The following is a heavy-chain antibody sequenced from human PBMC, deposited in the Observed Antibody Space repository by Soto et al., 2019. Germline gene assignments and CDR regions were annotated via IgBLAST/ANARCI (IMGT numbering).Heavy chain of an antibody. Sequence: SETLSLTXTVSGGSISSGGYYWSWIRQHPGKGLEWIGYIYYSGSTYYNPSLKSRVTISVDTSKNQFSLKLSSVTAADTAVYYCARTPTYYDFWSGYYQYYFDYWGQGTLVTVSS. V-gene: IGHV4-31*02. CDR3: ARTPTYYDFWSGYYQYYFDY. J-gene: IGHJ4*02. D-gene: IGHD3-3*01. CDR2: IYYSGST. CDR1: GGSISSGGYY.